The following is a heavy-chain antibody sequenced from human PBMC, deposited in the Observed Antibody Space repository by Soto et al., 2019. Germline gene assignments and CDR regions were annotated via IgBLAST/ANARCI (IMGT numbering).Heavy chain of an antibody. Sequence: QVQLVESGGGVVQPGGSLRLSCAASGFTFSTYGMHWVRQAPGKGLEWVAIISYDESNKYYADSVKGRFTISRDNSKNTLYLQMNSLRAEDTAVYYWAKGLGLDAFDIWGQGTMVTVSS. CDR3: AKGLGLDAFDI. J-gene: IGHJ3*02. CDR1: GFTFSTYG. V-gene: IGHV3-30*18. CDR2: ISYDESNK.